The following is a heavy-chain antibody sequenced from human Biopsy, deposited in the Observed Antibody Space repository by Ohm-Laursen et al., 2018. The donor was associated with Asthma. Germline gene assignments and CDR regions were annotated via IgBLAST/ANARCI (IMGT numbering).Heavy chain of an antibody. Sequence: SLRLSCAASGFTFSSYGMHWVRQAPGKGLEWVACISYDGSNKYYADSVKGRSTISRDNSKDTLYLQMNSLRAEDTAVYYCSREEPTSGWYQGSILRWGQGTLVTVSS. CDR2: ISYDGSNK. CDR3: SREEPTSGWYQGSILR. D-gene: IGHD6-19*01. J-gene: IGHJ4*02. CDR1: GFTFSSYG. V-gene: IGHV3-30*03.